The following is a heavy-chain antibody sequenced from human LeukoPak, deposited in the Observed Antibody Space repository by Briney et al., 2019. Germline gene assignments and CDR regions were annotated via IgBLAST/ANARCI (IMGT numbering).Heavy chain of an antibody. Sequence: SETLSLTCTVSGGXISSSSYYWGWIRQPPGKGLEWVGSIYYSGSTYYNPSLKSRVTISVDTSKNQFSLKLSSVTAADTAVYYCASCRSSGWADLFAFDIWGQGTMVTVSS. V-gene: IGHV4-39*01. CDR1: GGXISSSSYY. J-gene: IGHJ3*02. D-gene: IGHD6-19*01. CDR2: IYYSGST. CDR3: ASCRSSGWADLFAFDI.